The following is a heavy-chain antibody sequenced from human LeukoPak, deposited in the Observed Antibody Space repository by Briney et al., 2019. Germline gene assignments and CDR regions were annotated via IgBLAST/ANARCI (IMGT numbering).Heavy chain of an antibody. J-gene: IGHJ5*02. D-gene: IGHD2-2*01. CDR1: GYTFTGYF. V-gene: IGHV1-2*02. CDR3: ARVGYCGATSCYGGFAP. Sequence: ASVKVSCKASGYTFTGYFIQWVRQAPGQGLEWMGWIDPDSGGTNYAQKFQGRVTMTRGTSITTAYLELSRLRSDDTAVYYCARVGYCGATSCYGGFAPWGQGTLVTVSS. CDR2: IDPDSGGT.